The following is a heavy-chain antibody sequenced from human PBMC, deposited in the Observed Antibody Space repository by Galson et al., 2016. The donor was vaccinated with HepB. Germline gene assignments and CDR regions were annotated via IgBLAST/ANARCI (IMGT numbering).Heavy chain of an antibody. CDR2: LNPSGGST. CDR3: VRGSSGHVEIDY. CDR1: GYTFTSYY. D-gene: IGHD6-19*01. V-gene: IGHV1-46*01. Sequence: SVKVSCKASGYTFTSYYMHWVRQAPGQGLEWMGILNPSGGSTTYAQKFQGRVTMTRDTSTSTVYMELSSLRSEDTAVYYCVRGSSGHVEIDYWGQGTLVTVSS. J-gene: IGHJ4*02.